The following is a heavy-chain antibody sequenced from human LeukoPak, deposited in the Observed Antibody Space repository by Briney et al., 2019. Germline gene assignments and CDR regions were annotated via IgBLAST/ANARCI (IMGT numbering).Heavy chain of an antibody. J-gene: IGHJ4*02. CDR3: AKDGGAMEIAAAGSFYYFDY. CDR2: ISGSGDST. Sequence: PGGSLRLSCAASGFTFSSYDMSWVRLAPGKGLEWVSLISGSGDSTYYADSVKGRFTISRDNSENTLYLQMNSLRADDTAVYYCAKDGGAMEIAAAGSFYYFDYWGQGTPVTVSS. D-gene: IGHD6-13*01. CDR1: GFTFSSYD. V-gene: IGHV3-23*01.